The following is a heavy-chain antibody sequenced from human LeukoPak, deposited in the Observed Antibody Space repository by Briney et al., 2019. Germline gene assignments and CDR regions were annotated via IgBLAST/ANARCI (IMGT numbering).Heavy chain of an antibody. V-gene: IGHV3-9*01. CDR1: GFTFDDYA. D-gene: IGHD1-7*01. CDR2: ISWNSGSI. CDR3: ARDWGMELELQIRFDY. Sequence: GRSLRLSCAASGFTFDDYAMHWVRQAPGKGLEWVSGISWNSGSIGYADSVKGRFTISRDNAKNSLYLQMNSLRAEDTAVYYCARDWGMELELQIRFDYWGQGTLVTVSS. J-gene: IGHJ4*02.